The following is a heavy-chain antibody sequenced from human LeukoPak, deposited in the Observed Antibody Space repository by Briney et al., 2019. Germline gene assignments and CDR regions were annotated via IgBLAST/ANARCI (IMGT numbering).Heavy chain of an antibody. J-gene: IGHJ4*02. V-gene: IGHV3-9*01. Sequence: GGSLRLSCAASGFKFDAYAMHWVRQAPGKGLEWVSGISWNSNVIGFADSVKGRFTISRDNAKNSLYLQMNSLRADDTAFYYCAKDFSFAATSYYFDFWGRGTLVTVSS. D-gene: IGHD2-15*01. CDR3: AKDFSFAATSYYFDF. CDR2: ISWNSNVI. CDR1: GFKFDAYA.